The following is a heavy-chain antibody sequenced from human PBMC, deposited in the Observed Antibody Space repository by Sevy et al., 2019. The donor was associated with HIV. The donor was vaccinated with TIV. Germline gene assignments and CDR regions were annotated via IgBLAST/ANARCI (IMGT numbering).Heavy chain of an antibody. CDR2: IWYDGTNK. J-gene: IGHJ4*02. CDR3: ARERLAVAGIGYYFDY. CDR1: RFTFSSYG. V-gene: IGHV3-33*01. Sequence: GESLRLSCAASRFTFSSYGMHWVRQAPGEGLEWVAVIWYDGTNKEYADSVKGRFTISRDNSKNTLYLQMSSLRADDTAVYYCARERLAVAGIGYYFDYWGQGTLVTVSS. D-gene: IGHD6-19*01.